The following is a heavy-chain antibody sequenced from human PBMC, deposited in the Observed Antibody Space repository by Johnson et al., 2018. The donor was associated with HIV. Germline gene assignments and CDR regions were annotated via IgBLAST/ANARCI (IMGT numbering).Heavy chain of an antibody. Sequence: VQLVESGGGVVQPGRSLRLSCAASGFTFRNYGMHWVRQAPGKGLEWVASVSFDGSNKYYADSVKGRFTISRDNAKNSLYLQMNSLRAEDTALYYCAKVRSSSWYDAFDIWGQGTMVTVSS. CDR1: GFTFRNYG. D-gene: IGHD6-13*01. J-gene: IGHJ3*02. CDR2: VSFDGSNK. CDR3: AKVRSSSWYDAFDI. V-gene: IGHV3-30*18.